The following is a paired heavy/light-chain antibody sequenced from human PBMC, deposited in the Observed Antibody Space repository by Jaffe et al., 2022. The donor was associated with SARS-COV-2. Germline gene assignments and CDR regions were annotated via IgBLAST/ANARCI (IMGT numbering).Heavy chain of an antibody. CDR1: GFTFSSYV. CDR2: ISYDGSNK. CDR3: AREDWNAGASFDY. V-gene: IGHV3-30-3*01. D-gene: IGHD1-1*01. Sequence: QVQLVESGGGVVQPGRSLRLSCAASGFTFSSYVMHWVRQAPGKGLEWVAVISYDGSNKYYADSVKGRFTISRDNSNNTLYLQMNSLRAEDTAVYYCAREDWNAGASFDYWGQGTLVTVSS. J-gene: IGHJ4*02.
Light chain of an antibody. J-gene: IGKJ2*01. CDR3: QQSYSTLRYT. Sequence: DIQMTQSPSSLSASVGDRVTITCRASQSISSYLNWYQQKPGKAPKLLIYAASSLQGGVPPRFSGSGSGTDFTLTISSLQPEDFATYYCQQSYSTLRYTFGQGTKLEIK. V-gene: IGKV1-39*01. CDR1: QSISSY. CDR2: AAS.